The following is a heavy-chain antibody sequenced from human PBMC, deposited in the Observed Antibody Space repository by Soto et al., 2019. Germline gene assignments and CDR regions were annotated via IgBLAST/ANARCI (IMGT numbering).Heavy chain of an antibody. J-gene: IGHJ6*02. CDR2: ISHGGSP. Sequence: PSETLSLTCAVSGGSVSSGVFSWNWIRQPHGQGLELILYISHGGSPHYTPSLRGRVSISVERSTNVISLNLTSMTPAETALYFCARGHYYYEMDVWGQGTTGTVS. CDR1: GGSVSSGVFS. CDR3: ARGHYYYEMDV. V-gene: IGHV4-30-2*01.